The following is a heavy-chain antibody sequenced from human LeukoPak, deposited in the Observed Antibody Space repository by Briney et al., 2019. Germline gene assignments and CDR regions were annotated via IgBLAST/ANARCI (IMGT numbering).Heavy chain of an antibody. CDR2: IIPIFGTA. Sequence: ASVKVSCKASGGTFSSYAISWVRQAPGQGLEWMGGIIPIFGTANYAQKFQGRVTITADESTSTAYMELSSLRSEDTAVYYCARAAVLWFGELWRPNWFDPWGQGTLVTVSS. J-gene: IGHJ5*02. V-gene: IGHV1-69*13. CDR3: ARAAVLWFGELWRPNWFDP. CDR1: GGTFSSYA. D-gene: IGHD3-10*01.